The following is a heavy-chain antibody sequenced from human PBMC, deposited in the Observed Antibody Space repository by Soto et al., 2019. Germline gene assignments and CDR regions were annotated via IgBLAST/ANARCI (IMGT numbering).Heavy chain of an antibody. V-gene: IGHV3-33*01. Sequence: GGSLRLSCAASGFTFSSYGMHWVRQALGKGLEWVAVIWYDGSNKYYADSVKGRFTISRDNSKNTLYLQMNSLRAEDTAVYYCARDRGGSYYYYYGMDVWGQGTTVTVSS. CDR3: ARDRGGSYYYYYGMDV. CDR1: GFTFSSYG. D-gene: IGHD3-16*01. CDR2: IWYDGSNK. J-gene: IGHJ6*02.